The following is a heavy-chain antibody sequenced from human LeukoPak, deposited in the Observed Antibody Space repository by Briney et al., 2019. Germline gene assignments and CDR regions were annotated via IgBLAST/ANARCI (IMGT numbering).Heavy chain of an antibody. J-gene: IGHJ4*02. CDR3: ARHLGSVAGTDY. D-gene: IGHD6-19*01. V-gene: IGHV4-39*01. CDR2: IYYSGST. CDR1: GGSISSSSYY. Sequence: SETLSLTCTVSGGSISSSSYYWGWIRQPPGKGLEWIGSIYYSGSTYYNPSLKSRVTISVDTSKNQFSLKLSSVTAADTAVYYCARHLGSVAGTDYWGQGTLVTVSS.